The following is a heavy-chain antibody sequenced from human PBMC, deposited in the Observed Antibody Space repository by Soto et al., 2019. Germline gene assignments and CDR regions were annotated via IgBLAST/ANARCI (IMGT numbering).Heavy chain of an antibody. CDR3: ARWVPTTVTTSDAFDI. J-gene: IGHJ3*02. D-gene: IGHD4-17*01. CDR2: IYHSGNT. V-gene: IGHV4-4*02. CDR1: GGSISSSNW. Sequence: QVQLQESGPGLVKPSGTLSLTCAVSGGSISSSNWWSWVRQPPGKGLEWIGEIYHSGNTNYNPSLKSRVTISVAKSKIQFSRKLSAVTAANTAVYYCARWVPTTVTTSDAFDIWGQGTMVTASS.